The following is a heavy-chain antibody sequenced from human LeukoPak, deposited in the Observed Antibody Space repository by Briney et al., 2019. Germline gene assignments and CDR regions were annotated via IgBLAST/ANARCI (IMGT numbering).Heavy chain of an antibody. CDR1: GGSISSGDYY. J-gene: IGHJ6*03. CDR2: IYYSGST. Sequence: PSQTLSLTCTVSGGSISSGDYYWSWIRQPPGKGLEWIGYIYYSGSTYYNPSRKSRVTISVDTSKNQFSLKLSSVTAADTAVYYCARDFRDGGYMDVWGEGTTVTVSS. D-gene: IGHD4-23*01. CDR3: ARDFRDGGYMDV. V-gene: IGHV4-30-4*08.